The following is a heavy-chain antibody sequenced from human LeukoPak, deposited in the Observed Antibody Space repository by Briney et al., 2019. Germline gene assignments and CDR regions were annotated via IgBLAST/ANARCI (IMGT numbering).Heavy chain of an antibody. CDR1: GFAFSSYA. CDR2: ISGSYGST. D-gene: IGHD2-2*01. J-gene: IGHJ5*02. V-gene: IGHV3-23*01. Sequence: PGGSLRLSCVVSGFAFSSYAMSWVRQAPGKGLEWVSTISGSYGSTYYADSVKGRFTISRDNSKNTLYLQMNSLRAEDTAVYYCARDPRSRIVVVPAAIYWFDPWGQGTLVTVSS. CDR3: ARDPRSRIVVVPAAIYWFDP.